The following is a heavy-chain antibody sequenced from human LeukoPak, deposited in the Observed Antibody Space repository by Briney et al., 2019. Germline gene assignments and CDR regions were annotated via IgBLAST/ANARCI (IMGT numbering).Heavy chain of an antibody. J-gene: IGHJ1*01. V-gene: IGHV3-30*02. D-gene: IGHD4-23*01. CDR3: AKDRGSTVVTQH. Sequence: SGGSLRLSCAASGFTFSSYGMHWVRQAPGKGLEWVAFIRYDGSNKYYADSVKGRFTISRDNSKNTLYLQMNSLRAEDTAVYYCAKDRGSTVVTQHWGQGTLVTVSS. CDR2: IRYDGSNK. CDR1: GFTFSSYG.